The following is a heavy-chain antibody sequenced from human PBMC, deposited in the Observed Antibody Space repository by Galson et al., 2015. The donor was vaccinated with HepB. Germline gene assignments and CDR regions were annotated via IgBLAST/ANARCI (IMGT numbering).Heavy chain of an antibody. J-gene: IGHJ6*03. V-gene: IGHV3-30*03. CDR1: GFRFSDYG. CDR2: ISFDGTNQ. D-gene: IGHD3-3*02. Sequence: SLRLSCAASGFRFSDYGMHWVRQAPGKGLEWVAVISFDGTNQYYADSVKGRFTISRDSSRNTLYLQMNSLRTEDTAVYYCARDSITHSYYYYYYMDVWGKGTTVTVSS. CDR3: ARDSITHSYYYYYYMDV.